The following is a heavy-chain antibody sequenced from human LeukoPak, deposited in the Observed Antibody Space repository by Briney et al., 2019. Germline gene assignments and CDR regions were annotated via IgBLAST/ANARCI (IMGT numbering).Heavy chain of an antibody. CDR3: AQEFDALDM. D-gene: IGHD3-10*01. CDR1: GFTFSSYD. J-gene: IGHJ3*02. V-gene: IGHV3-30*03. CDR2: ISYDGSKK. Sequence: GGSLRLSCAASGFTFSSYDMHWVRQAPGKGLEWVAVISYDGSKKYYGDSVKGRFTISRDNSKNTLSLQMNSLRAEDTAVYYCAQEFDALDMWGQGTMVTVSS.